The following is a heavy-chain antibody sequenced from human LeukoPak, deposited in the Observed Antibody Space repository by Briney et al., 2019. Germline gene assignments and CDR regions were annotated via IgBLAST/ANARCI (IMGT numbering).Heavy chain of an antibody. CDR2: ISSSSSYI. V-gene: IGHV3-21*01. CDR1: GFTFSNAW. J-gene: IGHJ4*02. CDR3: ARDPPVTTVTYDY. Sequence: GGSLRLSCAASGFTFSNAWMSWVRQAPGKGLEWVSSISSSSSYIYYADSVKGRFTISRDNAKNSLYLQMNSLRAEDTAVYYCARDPPVTTVTYDYWGQGTLVTVSS. D-gene: IGHD4-11*01.